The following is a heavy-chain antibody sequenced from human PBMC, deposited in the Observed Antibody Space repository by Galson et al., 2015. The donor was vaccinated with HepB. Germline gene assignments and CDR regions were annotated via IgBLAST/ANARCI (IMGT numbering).Heavy chain of an antibody. CDR3: ARTNGAAVTTTPPYYYYGMDV. Sequence: SVKVSCKASGYTFTSYYMHWVRQAPGQGLEWMGIINPSGGSTSYAQKLQGRVTMTRDTSTSTVYMELSSLRSEDTAVYYCARTNGAAVTTTPPYYYYGMDVWGQGTTLTVSS. CDR1: GYTFTSYY. CDR2: INPSGGST. V-gene: IGHV1-46*04. D-gene: IGHD4-17*01. J-gene: IGHJ6*02.